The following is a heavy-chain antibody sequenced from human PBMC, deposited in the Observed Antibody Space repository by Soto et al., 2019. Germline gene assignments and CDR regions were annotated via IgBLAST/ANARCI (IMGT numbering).Heavy chain of an antibody. Sequence: QVQLVHSGPEVKTPGSSVKVSCKSSGGSFSNFAFNWVRLAPGQGLKWMGAIIPLYRTPNYAPAFQGRATITADEVTFTTYLELRSLRPDDAAVYFWATPSKERPGRFDAFEVWGLGTLVSVSS. CDR3: ATPSKERPGRFDAFEV. CDR1: GGSFSNFA. V-gene: IGHV1-69*01. CDR2: IIPLYRTP. J-gene: IGHJ3*01. D-gene: IGHD4-4*01.